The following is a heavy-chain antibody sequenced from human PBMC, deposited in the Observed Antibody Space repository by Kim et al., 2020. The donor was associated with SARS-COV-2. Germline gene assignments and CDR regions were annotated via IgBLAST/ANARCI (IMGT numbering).Heavy chain of an antibody. CDR3: ARGRGGDGGYFDL. V-gene: IGHV4-34*01. CDR2: INRDGSA. D-gene: IGHD2-21*02. Sequence: SETLSLTCAVYTGPFSGYYWSWIRQPPGKGLEWIGEINRDGSANYNPSLRSRVSISVDTSKNQFSLKLNSVTAADTAVYYCARGRGGDGGYFDLWGRDSLVTVSS. CDR1: TGPFSGYY. J-gene: IGHJ2*01.